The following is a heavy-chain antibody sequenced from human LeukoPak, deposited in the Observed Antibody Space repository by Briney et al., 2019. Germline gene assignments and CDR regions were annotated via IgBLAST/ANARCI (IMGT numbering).Heavy chain of an antibody. D-gene: IGHD3-9*01. J-gene: IGHJ6*02. CDR1: GFTFSSYW. Sequence: GGSLRLSCAASGFTFSSYWMSWVRQAPGKGLEWVANIKQDGSEKYYVDSVKGRFTISRDNAKNSLYLQMNSLRAEDTAVYYCARDKDDILTGLVVDVWGQGTTVTVSS. V-gene: IGHV3-7*01. CDR2: IKQDGSEK. CDR3: ARDKDDILTGLVVDV.